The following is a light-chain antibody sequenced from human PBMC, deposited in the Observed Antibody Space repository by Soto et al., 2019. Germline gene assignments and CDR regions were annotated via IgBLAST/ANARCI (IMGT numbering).Light chain of an antibody. CDR3: QQYGGSPTFT. J-gene: IGKJ3*01. Sequence: EIVLTQSPGTLSLSPGERATLSCRASQSVSSTYLAWYQQKPGQAPRLLIHGASSRATGIPDRFSGSGSGTDFTLTISRLESEDLAVYYCQQYGGSPTFTFGPGTKVEIK. V-gene: IGKV3-20*01. CDR2: GAS. CDR1: QSVSSTY.